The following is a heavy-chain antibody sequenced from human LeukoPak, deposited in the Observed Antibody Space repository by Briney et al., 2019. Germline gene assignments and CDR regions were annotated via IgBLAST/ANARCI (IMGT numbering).Heavy chain of an antibody. V-gene: IGHV3-48*04. CDR1: GFTFSSYS. CDR2: ISSSSSTI. Sequence: GGSLRLSCAASGFTFSSYSTNWVRQAPGKGLEWVSYISSSSSTIYYADSVKGRFTISRDNAKNSLYLQMNSLRAEDTAVYYCARDTDYYDSPAFDYWGQGTLVTVSS. D-gene: IGHD3-22*01. CDR3: ARDTDYYDSPAFDY. J-gene: IGHJ4*02.